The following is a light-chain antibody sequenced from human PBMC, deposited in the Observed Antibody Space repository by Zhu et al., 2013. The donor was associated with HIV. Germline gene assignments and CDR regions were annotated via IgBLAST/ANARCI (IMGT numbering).Light chain of an antibody. CDR1: ESVGNY. CDR3: QHNGTSSLT. Sequence: DIVLTQSPATLSLSPGEGATLSCRASESVGNYLAWYQHKPGQAPRLLIFGASTRATGIPDRFSGSGSGTDFTLSISRLDPEDFAVYYCQHNGTSSLTFGGGTTVEVK. V-gene: IGKV3-20*01. CDR2: GAS. J-gene: IGKJ4*01.